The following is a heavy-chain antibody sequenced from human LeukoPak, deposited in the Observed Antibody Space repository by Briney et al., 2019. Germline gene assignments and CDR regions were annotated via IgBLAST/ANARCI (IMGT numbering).Heavy chain of an antibody. V-gene: IGHV4-4*07. CDR2: VYSSGST. CDR1: GGSISSYY. CDR3: ARERYTVTADYFVY. D-gene: IGHD4-17*01. J-gene: IGHJ4*02. Sequence: PSETLSVTCTVSGGSISSYYWSWIRQPAGKGLEWIGRVYSSGSTNYNPSLKSRVIMSVDTSKNLFSLKLSSVTATDTAVYYCARERYTVTADYFVYWGQGTLVTVSS.